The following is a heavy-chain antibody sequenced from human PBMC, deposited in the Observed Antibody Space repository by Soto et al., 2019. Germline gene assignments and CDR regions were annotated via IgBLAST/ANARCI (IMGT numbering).Heavy chain of an antibody. CDR3: AKDNGSYRPLFQDY. V-gene: IGHV3-23*01. D-gene: IGHD1-26*01. CDR2: ISGGGDAT. J-gene: IGHJ4*02. Sequence: PGGSLRLSCAASGFTFNSYAMNWVRQAPGKGLEWVSGISGGGDATFYADSVKGRFTISRDNSKNTLYLQMNSLRAEDTAEYYCAKDNGSYRPLFQDYWGQRTLVTVSS. CDR1: GFTFNSYA.